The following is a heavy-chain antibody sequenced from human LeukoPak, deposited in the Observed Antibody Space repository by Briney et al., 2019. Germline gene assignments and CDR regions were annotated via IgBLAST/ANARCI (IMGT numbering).Heavy chain of an antibody. J-gene: IGHJ5*02. CDR2: IDPNTGDT. Sequence: ASVKVSCKGSGYTFTGDYLHWVRHAPGQGLEWMGWIDPNTGDTNFAQKFQGRVTMTRDTSISTAYMELSRLRSDDTAVYFCTRGPAGHWFDPWGQGTLVTVSS. CDR3: TRGPAGHWFDP. CDR1: GYTFTGDY. V-gene: IGHV1-2*02.